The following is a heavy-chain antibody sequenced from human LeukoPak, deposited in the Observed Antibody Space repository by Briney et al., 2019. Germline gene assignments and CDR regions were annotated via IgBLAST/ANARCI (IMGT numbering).Heavy chain of an antibody. V-gene: IGHV4-39*01. Sequence: SETLSLTCTVSGGSISSSSYYWGWIRQPPGKGLEWIESIYYSGSTYYNPSLKSRVTISVDTSKNQFSLKLSSVTAADTAVYYCARRDQSDYWGQGTLVTVSS. CDR2: IYYSGST. CDR3: ARRDQSDY. CDR1: GGSISSSSYY. J-gene: IGHJ4*02.